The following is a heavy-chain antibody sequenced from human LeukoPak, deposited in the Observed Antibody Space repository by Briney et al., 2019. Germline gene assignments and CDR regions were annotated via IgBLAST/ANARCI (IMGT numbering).Heavy chain of an antibody. CDR3: AKGSGYSGYEYFDY. V-gene: IGHV3-9*01. CDR2: ISWNSGSI. D-gene: IGHD5-12*01. Sequence: GGSLRLSCVPSGFTFDDYAIHWVRQAPGKGLEWVSGISWNSGSIGYADSVKGRFTISRDNGKNSLYLQMNSLRAEDTALYYCAKGSGYSGYEYFDYWGQGTLVTVSS. J-gene: IGHJ4*02. CDR1: GFTFDDYA.